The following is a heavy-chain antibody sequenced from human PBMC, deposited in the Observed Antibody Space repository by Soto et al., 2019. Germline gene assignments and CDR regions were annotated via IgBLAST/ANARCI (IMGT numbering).Heavy chain of an antibody. CDR3: AREKIDSSGYYFDY. D-gene: IGHD3-22*01. CDR2: IYYRGST. Sequence: QVQLQESGPGLVKPSQTLSLTCTVSGGSINSGNSYWSWIRQPPGKGLEWIGFIYYRGSTYYNPTLPRPIPMAKDTCKTPFSLKLSSVTAADTAVYYCAREKIDSSGYYFDYWGQGTLATVSS. CDR1: GGSINSGNSY. V-gene: IGHV4-30-4*01. J-gene: IGHJ4*02.